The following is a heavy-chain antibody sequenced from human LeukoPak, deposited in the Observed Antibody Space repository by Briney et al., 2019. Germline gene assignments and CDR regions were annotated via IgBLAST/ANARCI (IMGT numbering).Heavy chain of an antibody. V-gene: IGHV4-59*01. Sequence: PSETLSLTCTVSGGSISGYYWSWSRQPPGKGVEWIGNLYYMRGAWYKSSLKSRVTTSVDTSRNEFSLKLSSVTAADTAVYYCARDLRGYSYGLFDYWGQGTLVTVSS. D-gene: IGHD5-18*01. CDR1: GGSISGYY. CDR2: LYYMRGA. CDR3: ARDLRGYSYGLFDY. J-gene: IGHJ4*02.